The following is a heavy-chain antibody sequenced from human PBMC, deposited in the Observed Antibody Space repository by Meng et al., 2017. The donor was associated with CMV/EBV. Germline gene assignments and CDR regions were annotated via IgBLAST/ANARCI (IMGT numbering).Heavy chain of an antibody. J-gene: IGHJ4*02. CDR2: IDNSGGST. Sequence: GESLKISCAASGFTFSTYAMSWVRQAPGKGLGWVSAIDNSGGSTYYAGSVKGRFTISRDNSKSTLYLQMNILRAEDTAVYYCAKEETSLIVAVPALVDYWGLGTLVTVSS. D-gene: IGHD2-2*01. CDR3: AKEETSLIVAVPALVDY. CDR1: GFTFSTYA. V-gene: IGHV3-23*01.